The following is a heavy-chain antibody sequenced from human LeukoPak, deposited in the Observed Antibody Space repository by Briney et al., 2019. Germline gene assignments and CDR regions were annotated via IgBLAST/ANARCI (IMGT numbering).Heavy chain of an antibody. D-gene: IGHD1-26*01. V-gene: IGHV4-39*01. CDR1: GGSISSSSYY. CDR2: IYYSGST. CDR3: ARRGGSYYDY. J-gene: IGHJ4*02. Sequence: SETLSLTCTVSGGSISSSSYYWGWIRQPPGKGLEWIGSIYYSGSTYYNPSLKSRVTISVDTSKNQFSLKLSSMTAADTAVYYCARRGGSYYDYWGQGTLVTVSS.